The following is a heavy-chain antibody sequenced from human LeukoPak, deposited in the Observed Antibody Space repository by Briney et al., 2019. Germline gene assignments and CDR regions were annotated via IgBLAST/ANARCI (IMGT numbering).Heavy chain of an antibody. J-gene: IGHJ3*02. CDR3: ARTAVVGGRYYDILTGYLGAFDI. D-gene: IGHD3-9*01. Sequence: PSETLSLTCTVSGGSISSGGYYWSWIRQHPGKGLEWIGYIYYSGSTYYNPSLKSRVTISVDTSKNQFSLKLSSVTAADTAVYYCARTAVVGGRYYDILTGYLGAFDIWGQGTMVTVSS. CDR2: IYYSGST. V-gene: IGHV4-31*03. CDR1: GGSISSGGYY.